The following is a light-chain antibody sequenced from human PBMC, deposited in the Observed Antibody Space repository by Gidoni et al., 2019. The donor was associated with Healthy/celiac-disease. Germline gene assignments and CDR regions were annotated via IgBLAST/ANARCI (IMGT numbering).Light chain of an antibody. CDR1: QSISSW. CDR2: KAS. Sequence: MTQSPSTLSASVGDRVTITCRASQSISSWLAWYQQKPGKAPKLLIYKASSLESGVPSRFSGSGSGTEFTLTISSLQPDDFATYYCQQYNSYQSTFGQGTKLEIK. J-gene: IGKJ2*01. V-gene: IGKV1-5*03. CDR3: QQYNSYQST.